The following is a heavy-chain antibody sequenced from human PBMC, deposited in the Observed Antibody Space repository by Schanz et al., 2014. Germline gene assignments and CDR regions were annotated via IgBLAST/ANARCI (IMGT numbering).Heavy chain of an antibody. V-gene: IGHV3-66*01. Sequence: EVQLVESGGGLVQPGGSLRLSCAASGFTVSNNYMSWVRQAPGKGLECVSIIYSDGSTYYADSVQGRFTISRDISKNTLFLQMNSLRAEDTAVYYCARERSASYFHYGMDVWGQGTTVTVFS. CDR2: IYSDGST. D-gene: IGHD3-3*01. CDR1: GFTVSNNY. J-gene: IGHJ6*02. CDR3: ARERSASYFHYGMDV.